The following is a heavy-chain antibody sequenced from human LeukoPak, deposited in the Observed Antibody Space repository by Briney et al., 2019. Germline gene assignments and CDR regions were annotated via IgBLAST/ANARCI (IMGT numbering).Heavy chain of an antibody. CDR2: ISSTSRYI. J-gene: IGHJ6*04. V-gene: IGHV3-21*01. CDR1: GFTVSSNY. CDR3: AELGITMIGGV. D-gene: IGHD3-10*02. Sequence: GGSLRLSCAASGFTVSSNYMSWVRQAPGKGLEWVSSISSTSRYIYQADSVKGRFTISRDNAKNSLYLQMNSLRAEDTAVYYCAELGITMIGGVWGKGTTVTISS.